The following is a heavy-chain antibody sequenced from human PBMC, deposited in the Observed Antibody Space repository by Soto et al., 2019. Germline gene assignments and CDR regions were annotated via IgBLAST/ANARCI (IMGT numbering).Heavy chain of an antibody. CDR3: ARLGYHDASWGDRSCDH. V-gene: IGHV4-59*08. Sequence: PSETLSLTCTVSGGSISSFYWSWIRQPPGKGLEWIGYMYYSGSTNYNPSLKSRVTISVDTSKNQFSLKLSSVTAADTAVYYCARLGYHDASWGDRSCDHWGQG. D-gene: IGHD3-3*01. CDR1: GGSISSFY. CDR2: MYYSGST. J-gene: IGHJ4*02.